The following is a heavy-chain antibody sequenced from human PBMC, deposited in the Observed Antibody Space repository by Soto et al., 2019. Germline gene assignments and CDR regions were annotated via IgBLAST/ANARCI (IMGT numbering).Heavy chain of an antibody. Sequence: QVQLVESGGGVVQPGRSLRLSCAVSGFTLSSHAMHWVRQAPGKGLEWVALILSDGSNKYYADSVKGRFTTSRDNSKNTMYLQMNSLSVEDTDVYYCARDDEGGSDCDLGYWGQGALVTVSS. CDR2: ILSDGSNK. D-gene: IGHD1-26*01. J-gene: IGHJ4*02. V-gene: IGHV3-30-3*01. CDR1: GFTLSSHA. CDR3: ARDDEGGSDCDLGY.